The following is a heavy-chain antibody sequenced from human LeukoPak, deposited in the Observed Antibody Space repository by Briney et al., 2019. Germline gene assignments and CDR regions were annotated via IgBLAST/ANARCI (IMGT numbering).Heavy chain of an antibody. CDR3: ARHIVVVPAAKKEIWFDP. D-gene: IGHD2-2*01. Sequence: PPGTLSLTCAVYGGSFSGYYWSWIRQPPGKGLEWIGEINHSGSTNYNPSLQRRGTISVDTSKNQFPLKLTTVKPADTAVDYCARHIVVVPAAKKEIWFDPWGQGTLVTVSP. CDR2: INHSGST. J-gene: IGHJ5*02. CDR1: GGSFSGYY. V-gene: IGHV4-34*01.